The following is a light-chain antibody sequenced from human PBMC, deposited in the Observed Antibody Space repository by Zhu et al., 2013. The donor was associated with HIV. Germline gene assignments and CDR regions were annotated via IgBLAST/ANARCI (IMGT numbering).Light chain of an antibody. J-gene: IGKJ4*01. CDR3: QQSYSTLALT. CDR1: QSITNNY. Sequence: TQSPGTLSLSPGERATFSCRASQSITNNYLAWYQQKPGKAPKLLIYAASSLQSGVPSRFSGSGSGTDFTLTISSLQPEDFATYYCQQSYSTLALTFGGGTKVEIK. CDR2: AAS. V-gene: IGKV1-39*01.